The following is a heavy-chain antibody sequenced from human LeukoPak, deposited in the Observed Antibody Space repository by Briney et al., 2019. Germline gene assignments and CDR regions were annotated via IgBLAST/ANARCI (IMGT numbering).Heavy chain of an antibody. Sequence: SQTLSLTGAVSGGSISNGGYSWSWIRQPPGKGLEWIGYIYHSGSTYYNPSLKSRVTISVDRSKNQFSLKLSSVTAADTAVYYCARLSGAGSPADTRYFDYWGQGTLVTVSS. V-gene: IGHV4-30-2*01. CDR1: GGSISNGGYS. D-gene: IGHD2-15*01. CDR2: IYHSGST. CDR3: ARLSGAGSPADTRYFDY. J-gene: IGHJ4*02.